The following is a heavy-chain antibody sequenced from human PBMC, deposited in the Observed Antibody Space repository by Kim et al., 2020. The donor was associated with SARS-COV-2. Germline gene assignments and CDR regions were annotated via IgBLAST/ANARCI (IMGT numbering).Heavy chain of an antibody. V-gene: IGHV4-34*01. D-gene: IGHD3-10*01. Sequence: SETLSLICAVYGGSFSGYYWSWIRQPPGKGLEWIGEINHSGSTNYNPSLKSRVTISVDTSKNQFSLKLSSVTAADTAVYYCARGLVSRYGSGSYPDYWGQGTLVTVSS. CDR2: INHSGST. J-gene: IGHJ4*02. CDR3: ARGLVSRYGSGSYPDY. CDR1: GGSFSGYY.